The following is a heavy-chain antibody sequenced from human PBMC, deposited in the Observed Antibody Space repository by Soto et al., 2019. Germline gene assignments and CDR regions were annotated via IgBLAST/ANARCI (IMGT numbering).Heavy chain of an antibody. CDR2: ISYDGSNK. D-gene: IGHD3-10*01. J-gene: IGHJ4*02. V-gene: IGHV3-30*18. Sequence: GGSLRLSCAASGFTFSSYGMHWVRQAPGKGLEWVAVISYDGSNKYYADSVKGRFTISRDNSKNTLYLQMNSLRAEDTAVYYCAKDRSADSPWLDYWGQGTLVTVSS. CDR3: AKDRSADSPWLDY. CDR1: GFTFSSYG.